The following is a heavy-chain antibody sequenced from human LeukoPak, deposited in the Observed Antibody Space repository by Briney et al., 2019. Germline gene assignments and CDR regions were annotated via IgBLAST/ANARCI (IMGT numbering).Heavy chain of an antibody. J-gene: IGHJ4*02. V-gene: IGHV3-49*04. D-gene: IGHD6-13*01. CDR2: IRSKAYGGTT. CDR3: SREGVAAVWSLFDY. Sequence: PGGSLRLSCAASGFTVSSNYMSWVRQAPGKGLEWVGFIRSKAYGGTTEYAASVKGRFTISRDDSKSIAYLQMNSLKTEDTAVYYCSREGVAAVWSLFDYWGQGTLVTVSS. CDR1: GFTVSSNY.